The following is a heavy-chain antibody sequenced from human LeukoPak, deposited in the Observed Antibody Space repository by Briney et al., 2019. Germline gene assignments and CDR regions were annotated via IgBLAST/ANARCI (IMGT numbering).Heavy chain of an antibody. J-gene: IGHJ6*02. D-gene: IGHD3-22*01. CDR2: RNPNSGNT. V-gene: IGHV1-8*01. CDR1: GYTFTTYD. Sequence: GASVKVSCKPSGYTFTTYDINGVRQATGQGLEWMGWRNPNSGNTGYAQKVQGRGTMTRNTSISTAYMELSSLRSEDTAVYYCARASYYYASSGSWYYYYYGMAVWGQGTTVTVSS. CDR3: ARASYYYASSGSWYYYYYGMAV.